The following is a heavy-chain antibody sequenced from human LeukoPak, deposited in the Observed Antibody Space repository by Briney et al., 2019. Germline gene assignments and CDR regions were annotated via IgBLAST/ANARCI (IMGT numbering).Heavy chain of an antibody. D-gene: IGHD3-10*01. Sequence: PGGSLRLSCAPSGFTFSNYAMSWVRQAPGKGLEWVSIISGSGGSTIYADSVKGRFTISRDNSKNTLYLQMNSLRAEDTAVYYCARMTMVRGAHDYWGQGTLVTVSS. CDR1: GFTFSNYA. CDR2: ISGSGGST. V-gene: IGHV3-23*01. CDR3: ARMTMVRGAHDY. J-gene: IGHJ4*02.